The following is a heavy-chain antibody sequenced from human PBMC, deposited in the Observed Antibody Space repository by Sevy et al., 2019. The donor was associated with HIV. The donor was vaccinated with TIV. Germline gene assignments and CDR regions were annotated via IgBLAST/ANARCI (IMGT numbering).Heavy chain of an antibody. V-gene: IGHV4-61*02. J-gene: IGHJ6*02. D-gene: IGHD1-26*01. Sequence: SETLSLTCTVSGDSISSGNHWWSWIRQPAGKGLEWIGRIYTSGRTIYNPVLRSRVTMSVDTSTNQFFLNLNSVTAAETAGYYCARDGIRRDYYHGMDVWGQGTTVTVSS. CDR1: GDSISSGNHW. CDR2: IYTSGRT. CDR3: ARDGIRRDYYHGMDV.